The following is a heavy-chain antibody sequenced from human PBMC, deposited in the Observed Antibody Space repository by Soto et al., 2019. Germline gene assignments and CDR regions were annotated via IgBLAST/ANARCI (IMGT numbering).Heavy chain of an antibody. Sequence: WTWIRQPPGKGLEWIGYIYHNGGTYYSPSLKSRVTISLDRSKNQFSLNLSSVTAADTAVYYCATGRVYSGYDYWGQGTLVTVSS. V-gene: IGHV4-30-2*01. CDR2: IYHNGGT. D-gene: IGHD5-12*01. J-gene: IGHJ4*02. CDR3: ATGRVYSGYDY.